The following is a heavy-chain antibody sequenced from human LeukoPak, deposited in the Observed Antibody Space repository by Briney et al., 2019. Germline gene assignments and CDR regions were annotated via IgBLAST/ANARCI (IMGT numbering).Heavy chain of an antibody. V-gene: IGHV1-58*01. CDR3: ARFTGNSSGWSAPQRIDY. J-gene: IGHJ4*02. CDR1: GFTFTSSA. Sequence: SVKVSCKASGFTFTSSAVQWVRQARGQRLEWIGWIVVGSGNTNYAQKFQERVTITRDMSTSTAYMELSSLRSEDTAVYYCARFTGNSSGWSAPQRIDYWGQGTLVTVSS. CDR2: IVVGSGNT. D-gene: IGHD6-19*01.